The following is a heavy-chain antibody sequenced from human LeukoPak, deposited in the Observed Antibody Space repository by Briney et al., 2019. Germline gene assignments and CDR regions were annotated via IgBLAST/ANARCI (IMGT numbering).Heavy chain of an antibody. J-gene: IGHJ6*02. Sequence: GGSPRLSCAASGFTFSSYAMSWVRQAPGKGLEWVSAISGSGGSTYYADSVKGRFTISRDNSKNTLYLQMNSLRAEDTAVYYCARDYDYVWGSYRVYYYYYGMDVWGQGTTVTVSS. V-gene: IGHV3-23*01. CDR1: GFTFSSYA. CDR2: ISGSGGST. D-gene: IGHD3-16*02. CDR3: ARDYDYVWGSYRVYYYYYGMDV.